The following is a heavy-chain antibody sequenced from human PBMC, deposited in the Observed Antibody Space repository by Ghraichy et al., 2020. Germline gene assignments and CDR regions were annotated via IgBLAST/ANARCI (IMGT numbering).Heavy chain of an antibody. J-gene: IGHJ4*02. CDR3: VRGSGNSPPPFDY. D-gene: IGHD4-23*01. Sequence: GGSLRLSCAASGFTFSSHWMHWVRQVPGKGLMWVLCINGDGNRIMYAESVKGRFTISRDNAKNTLYLLMTSLRADDTAVYYCVRGSGNSPPPFDYWGQGTLVTVSS. CDR1: GFTFSSHW. V-gene: IGHV3-74*03. CDR2: INGDGNRI.